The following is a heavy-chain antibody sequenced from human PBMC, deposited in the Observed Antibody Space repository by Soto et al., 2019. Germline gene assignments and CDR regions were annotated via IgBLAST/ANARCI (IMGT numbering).Heavy chain of an antibody. CDR2: VDPSRGSA. J-gene: IGHJ6*02. CDR3: ARPLIGNTVDL. V-gene: IGHV1-46*01. CDR1: GYTFINYF. D-gene: IGHD1-7*01. Sequence: ASVKVSCKASGYTFINYFIHWVRQAPGRRLEWIGIVDPSRGSADYAQKFQGRVTMTTDVSTRTVFMDLSSLTPEDTAVYYCARPLIGNTVDLWGQGTTVTVSS.